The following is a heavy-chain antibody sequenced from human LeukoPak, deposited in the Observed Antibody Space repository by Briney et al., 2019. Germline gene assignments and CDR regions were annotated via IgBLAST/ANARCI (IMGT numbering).Heavy chain of an antibody. CDR1: GYTFTSYD. V-gene: IGHV1-8*01. J-gene: IGHJ3*02. CDR3: AKDFYRLGEFDAFDN. Sequence: ASVKVSCKASGYTFTSYDINWVRQATGQGLEWMGWMNPNSGNTGYAQKFQGRVTMTRNTSISTAYMELSSLRSEDTALYYCAKDFYRLGEFDAFDNWGQGTMVTVSS. D-gene: IGHD3-16*01. CDR2: MNPNSGNT.